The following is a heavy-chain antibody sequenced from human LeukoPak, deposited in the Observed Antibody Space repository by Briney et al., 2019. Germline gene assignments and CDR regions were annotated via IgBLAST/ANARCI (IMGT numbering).Heavy chain of an antibody. Sequence: GGSLRLSCAASGFTFSSYGMHWVRQAPGKGLEWVAFIRYDGSNKYYADSVKGRFTISRDNAKNSLYLQMNSLRAEDTALYHCARDRYYGSGSYFDPWGQGTLVTVSS. CDR1: GFTFSSYG. J-gene: IGHJ5*02. CDR3: ARDRYYGSGSYFDP. CDR2: IRYDGSNK. V-gene: IGHV3-30*02. D-gene: IGHD3-10*01.